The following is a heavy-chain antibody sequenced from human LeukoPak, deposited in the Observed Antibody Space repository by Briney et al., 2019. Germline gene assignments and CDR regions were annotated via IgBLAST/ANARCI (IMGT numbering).Heavy chain of an antibody. V-gene: IGHV4-4*07. CDR1: GGSITTYY. Sequence: PSETLSLTCTVSGGSITTYYWSWIRQPAGKGLEWIGRIHTSGSTNCNPSLKSRVTISVDTSKNQFSLKLSSVTAADTAVYYCARSAVVVAATLSALDYWGQGTLVTVSS. CDR2: IHTSGST. J-gene: IGHJ4*02. D-gene: IGHD2-15*01. CDR3: ARSAVVVAATLSALDY.